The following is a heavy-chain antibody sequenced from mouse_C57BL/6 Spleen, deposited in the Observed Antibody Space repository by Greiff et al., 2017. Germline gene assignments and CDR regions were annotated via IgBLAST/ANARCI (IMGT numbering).Heavy chain of an antibody. CDR2: IRNKANGYTT. J-gene: IGHJ1*03. V-gene: IGHV7-3*01. CDR3: ARSYGNYVWYFDV. CDR1: GFTFTDYY. D-gene: IGHD2-1*01. Sequence: DVQLVESGGGLVQPGGSLSLSCAASGFTFTDYYMSWVRQPPGKALEWLGFIRNKANGYTTEYSASVKGRFTISRDNSQSILYLQMNALRAEDSATYYCARSYGNYVWYFDVWGTGTTVTVSS.